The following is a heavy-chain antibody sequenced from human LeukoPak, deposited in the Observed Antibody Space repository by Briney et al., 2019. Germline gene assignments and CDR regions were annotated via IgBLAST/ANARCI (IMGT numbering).Heavy chain of an antibody. J-gene: IGHJ5*02. CDR2: ISGSGGST. CDR3: AKLISYGEDFDP. V-gene: IGHV3-23*01. CDR1: GFTFSSYA. D-gene: IGHD4-17*01. Sequence: PGGSLRLSCAASGFTFSSYAMGWVRQAPGKGLEWVSAISGSGGSTYYADSVKGRFTISRDNSKNTLYLQMNSLRAEDTAVYYCAKLISYGEDFDPWGQGTLVTVSS.